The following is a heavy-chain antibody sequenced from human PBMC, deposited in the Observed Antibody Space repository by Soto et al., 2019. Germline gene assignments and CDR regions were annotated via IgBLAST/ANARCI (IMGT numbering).Heavy chain of an antibody. CDR2: VCYRGTT. V-gene: IGHV4-39*01. CDR3: ARQGEHSSSYFFDS. J-gene: IGHJ4*02. Sequence: SETLSLTCTVSGDSIDTSSYCWGWIRQPPGKGLEWIGSVCYRGTTYYNPSLKSRLTISVDTSKRQFSLKLSSVTAADTAVFYCARQGEHSSSYFFDSWGQGTLVTVS. CDR1: GDSIDTSSYC. D-gene: IGHD6-6*01.